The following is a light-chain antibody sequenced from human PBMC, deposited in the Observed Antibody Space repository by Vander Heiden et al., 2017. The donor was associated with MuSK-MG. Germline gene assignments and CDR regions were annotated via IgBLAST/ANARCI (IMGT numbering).Light chain of an antibody. Sequence: ETVLTQSPATLSLSPGESATLSCRASQSVSNYLAWYQLRPGQAPRLLIHDASIRAAGIPDRFSGSGSGTDFTLTISSLEPEDFAVYYCQHRKNWPPGGSFAQGTKLEIK. CDR3: QHRKNWPPGGS. V-gene: IGKV3-11*01. J-gene: IGKJ2*01. CDR1: QSVSNY. CDR2: DAS.